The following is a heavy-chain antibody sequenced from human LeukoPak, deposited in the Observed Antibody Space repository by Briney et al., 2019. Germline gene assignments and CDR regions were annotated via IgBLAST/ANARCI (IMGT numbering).Heavy chain of an antibody. CDR2: ISFSGSRV. J-gene: IGHJ4*02. Sequence: AGGSLRLSCAASGFAFSSYGMYWVRQAPGKGLEWVSYISFSGSRVHYADSMKGRFTISRDNLKTTLFLQMNSLRPEDTAVYYCAKPTAGSPTAAGLDYWGQGTLVTVSS. V-gene: IGHV3-30*02. CDR3: AKPTAGSPTAAGLDY. D-gene: IGHD4-17*01. CDR1: GFAFSSYG.